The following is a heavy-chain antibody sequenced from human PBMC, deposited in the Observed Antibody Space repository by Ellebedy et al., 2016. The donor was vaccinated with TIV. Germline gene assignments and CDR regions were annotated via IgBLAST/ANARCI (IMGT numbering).Heavy chain of an antibody. CDR1: GFTFTDAW. CDR3: ARGGSGNNFNY. CDR2: INSDGTIT. D-gene: IGHD3-10*01. V-gene: IGHV3-74*01. Sequence: PGGSLRLSCVGSGFTFTDAWVTWVRQAPGKGLVWVSRINSDGTITDYADSVKGRFTISRDNARNSLILQMNGLGADDTAVYYCARGGSGNNFNYWGQGALVTVSS. J-gene: IGHJ4*02.